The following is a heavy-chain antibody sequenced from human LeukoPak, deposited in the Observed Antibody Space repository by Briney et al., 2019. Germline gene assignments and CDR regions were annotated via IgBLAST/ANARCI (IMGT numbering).Heavy chain of an antibody. CDR3: AVGRGSSWHGNQRMGYMDV. V-gene: IGHV1-18*01. CDR2: ISAYNGNT. D-gene: IGHD6-13*01. CDR1: GYTFTSYG. J-gene: IGHJ6*03. Sequence: GASVTVSCKASGYTFTSYGISWVRQAPGQGLEWMGWISAYNGNTNYAQKLQGRVTMTTDTSTSTAYMELRSLRSDDTAVYYCAVGRGSSWHGNQRMGYMDVWGKGTTATVSS.